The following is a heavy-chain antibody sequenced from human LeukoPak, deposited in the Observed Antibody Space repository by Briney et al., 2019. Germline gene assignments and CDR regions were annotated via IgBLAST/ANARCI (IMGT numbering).Heavy chain of an antibody. D-gene: IGHD3-9*01. Sequence: PSQTLSLTCTVSGGSISSGDYYWSWIRQPPGKGLEWIGYIYYSGSTYYNPSLKSRVTISVDTSKNQFSLKLSSVTAADTAVYYCARGRADDILTGYPYYFDYWGQGTLVTVSS. CDR2: IYYSGST. J-gene: IGHJ4*02. CDR3: ARGRADDILTGYPYYFDY. V-gene: IGHV4-30-4*01. CDR1: GGSISSGDYY.